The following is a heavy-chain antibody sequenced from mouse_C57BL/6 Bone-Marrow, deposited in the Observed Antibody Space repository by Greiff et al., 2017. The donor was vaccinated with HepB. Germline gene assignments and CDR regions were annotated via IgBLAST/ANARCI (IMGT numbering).Heavy chain of an antibody. J-gene: IGHJ4*01. CDR1: GYTFTSYG. Sequence: QVQLQQSGAELARPGASVKLSCKASGYTFTSYGISWVKQRTGQGLEWIGEIYPRSGNTYYNEKFKGKATLTADKSSSTAYMELRSLTSEDSAVYFCARSPHYDYDVDYAMDYWGQGTSVTVSS. CDR2: IYPRSGNT. CDR3: ARSPHYDYDVDYAMDY. V-gene: IGHV1-81*01. D-gene: IGHD2-4*01.